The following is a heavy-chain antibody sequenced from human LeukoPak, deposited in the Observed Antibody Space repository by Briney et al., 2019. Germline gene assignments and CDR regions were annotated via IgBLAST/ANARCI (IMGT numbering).Heavy chain of an antibody. D-gene: IGHD3-10*01. J-gene: IGHJ4*02. Sequence: GGSLRLSCAASGFTFSSYAMSWVRQAPGKGLEWVAVTSSDLNVKLYADSVKGRFTISRDNSRSTLYLQMNSLRPEDTAIYYCAREGYYGSGSPPSLYFDYWGQGTLVTVSS. CDR2: TSSDLNVK. CDR3: AREGYYGSGSPPSLYFDY. CDR1: GFTFSSYA. V-gene: IGHV3-30*03.